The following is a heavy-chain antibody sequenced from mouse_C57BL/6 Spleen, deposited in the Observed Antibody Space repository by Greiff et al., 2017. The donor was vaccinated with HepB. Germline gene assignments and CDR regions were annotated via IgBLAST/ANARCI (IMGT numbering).Heavy chain of an antibody. Sequence: VQLKESGPELVKPGASVKIPCKASGYTFTDYNMDWVKQSHGKSLEWTGDINPNNGGTIYNQKFKGKATLTVDKSSSTAYMELRSLTSEDTAVYYCARGSSGYEDWYFDVWGTGTTVTVSS. CDR1: GYTFTDYN. J-gene: IGHJ1*03. V-gene: IGHV1-18*01. CDR2: INPNNGGT. CDR3: ARGSSGYEDWYFDV. D-gene: IGHD3-2*02.